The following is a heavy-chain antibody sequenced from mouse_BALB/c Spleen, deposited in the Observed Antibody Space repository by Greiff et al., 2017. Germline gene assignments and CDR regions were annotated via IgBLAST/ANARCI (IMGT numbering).Heavy chain of an antibody. J-gene: IGHJ4*01. CDR2: ISSGSSTI. CDR3: ARGYDYYYAMDY. CDR1: GFTFSSFG. V-gene: IGHV5-17*02. D-gene: IGHD2-14*01. Sequence: EVKLMESGGGLVQPGGSRKLSCAASGFTFSSFGMHWVRQAPEKGLEWVAYISSGSSTIYYADTVKGRFTISRDNPKNTLFLQMTSLRSEDTAMYYCARGYDYYYAMDYWGQGTSVTVSS.